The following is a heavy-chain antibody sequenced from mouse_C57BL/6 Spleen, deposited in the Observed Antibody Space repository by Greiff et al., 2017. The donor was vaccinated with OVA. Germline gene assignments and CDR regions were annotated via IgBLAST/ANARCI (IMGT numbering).Heavy chain of an antibody. D-gene: IGHD2-5*01. CDR2: IYPGDGDT. CDR3: APYYSNFYYFDY. Sequence: VQLQQSGPELVKPGASVKISCKASGYAFSSSWMNWVKQRPGKGLEWIGRIYPGDGDTNYNGKFKGKATLTADKSSSTAYMQLSSLTSEDSAVYFCAPYYSNFYYFDYWGQGTTLTVSS. J-gene: IGHJ2*01. V-gene: IGHV1-82*01. CDR1: GYAFSSSW.